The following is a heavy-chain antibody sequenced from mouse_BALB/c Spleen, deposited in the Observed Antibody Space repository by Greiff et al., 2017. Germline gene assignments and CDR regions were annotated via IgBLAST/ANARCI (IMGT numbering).Heavy chain of an antibody. CDR1: GFSLTGYG. J-gene: IGHJ4*01. V-gene: IGHV2-6-7*01. CDR3: ARGDYYGNYEGAMDY. D-gene: IGHD2-1*01. Sequence: VQGVESGPGLVAPSQSLSITCTVSGFSLTGYGVNWVRQPPGKGLEWLGMIWGDGSTDYNSALKPRLSISKDNSKSQVFLKMNSLQTDDTARYYCARGDYYGNYEGAMDYWGQGTSVTVSS. CDR2: IWGDGST.